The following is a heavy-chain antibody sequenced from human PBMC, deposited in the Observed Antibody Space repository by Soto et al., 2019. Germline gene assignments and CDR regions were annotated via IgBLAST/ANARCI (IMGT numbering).Heavy chain of an antibody. CDR2: IHYSGST. V-gene: IGHV4-59*01. Sequence: SETLSLTCTFSGGSISVSYWIFILHTPGKVLEWVGYIHYSGSTNYNPSLKSRVTMSVDSAKNQFSLQLSSVTAADTAVYFCTKYRRTDAEGYSFDYWGQGALVTVSS. J-gene: IGHJ4*02. CDR3: TKYRRTDAEGYSFDY. CDR1: GGSISVSY. D-gene: IGHD2-15*01.